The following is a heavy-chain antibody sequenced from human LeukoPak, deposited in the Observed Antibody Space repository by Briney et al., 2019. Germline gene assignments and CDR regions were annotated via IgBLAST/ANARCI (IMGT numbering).Heavy chain of an antibody. CDR2: ISYDGSNK. CDR3: AKAHGYSYGYVDY. D-gene: IGHD5-18*01. CDR1: GFTFSSDG. J-gene: IGHJ4*02. Sequence: GSLRLSCAASGFTFSSDGMHWVRQAPGKGLEWVAVISYDGSNKYYADSVKGRFTISRDNSKNTLYLQMNSLRAEDTAVYYCAKAHGYSYGYVDYWGQGTLVTVSS. V-gene: IGHV3-30*18.